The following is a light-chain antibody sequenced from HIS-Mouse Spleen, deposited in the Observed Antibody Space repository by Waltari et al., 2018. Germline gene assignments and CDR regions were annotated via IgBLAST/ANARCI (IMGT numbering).Light chain of an antibody. CDR1: SLRSHY. V-gene: IGLV3-19*01. CDR3: NSRDSSGNHVV. Sequence: SSELTQDPAVSVALGQTVRIPCQGDSLRSHYASLYQQKPGHAPVLVIYGKNNRPTGIPDRFSGSSSGNTASLTITGAQAEDEADYYCNSRDSSGNHVVFGGGTKLTVL. J-gene: IGLJ2*01. CDR2: GKN.